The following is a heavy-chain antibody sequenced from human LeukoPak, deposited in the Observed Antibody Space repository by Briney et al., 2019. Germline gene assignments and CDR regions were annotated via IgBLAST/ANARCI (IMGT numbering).Heavy chain of an antibody. CDR2: ISSSGSTI. D-gene: IGHD3-9*01. Sequence: PGGSLRLSCAASGFTFSSYEMNWVRQAPGKGLEWVSYISSSGSTIYYADSVKGRFTISRDNAKNSLYLQMNSLRAEDTAVYYCARGTANFDWAPDAFDIWGQGTMVTVSS. V-gene: IGHV3-48*03. J-gene: IGHJ3*02. CDR3: ARGTANFDWAPDAFDI. CDR1: GFTFSSYE.